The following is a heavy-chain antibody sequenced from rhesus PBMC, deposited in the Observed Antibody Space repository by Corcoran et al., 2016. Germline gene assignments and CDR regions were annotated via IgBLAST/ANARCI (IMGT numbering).Heavy chain of an antibody. V-gene: IGHV4-147*01. CDR3: ANGGPDKDRFDV. CDR2: ISGGSGEI. CDR1: GGSISHSW. D-gene: IGHD3-34*01. Sequence: QLQQQESGPGLVRPSEPLSLPCAVAGGSISHSWWRWIRPPPGKGLEWIGRISGGSGEIMYMPSLMIRATISPDTARNHISLRLIFVTAADTARYCCANGGPDKDRFDVWGPGVLFTVSS. J-gene: IGHJ5-1*01.